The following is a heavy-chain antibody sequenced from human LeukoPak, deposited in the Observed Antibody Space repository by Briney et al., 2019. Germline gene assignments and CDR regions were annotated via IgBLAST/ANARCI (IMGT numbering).Heavy chain of an antibody. CDR1: GYTFTGYY. V-gene: IGHV1-8*02. CDR2: MNPNSGNT. Sequence: ASVKVSCKASGYTFTGYYMHWVRQAPGQGLEWMGWMNPNSGNTGYGQSLQGRITMTRDISIGTAYMELSTLTSEDTARYCCTRGSSGRRDNWGQGTLVTVSA. J-gene: IGHJ4*02. CDR3: TRGSSGRRDN. D-gene: IGHD6-19*01.